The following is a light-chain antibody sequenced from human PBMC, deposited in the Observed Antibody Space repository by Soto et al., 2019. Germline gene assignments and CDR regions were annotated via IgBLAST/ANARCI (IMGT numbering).Light chain of an antibody. J-gene: IGKJ5*01. CDR2: GAS. CDR1: QSVSNF. V-gene: IGKV3-20*01. CDR3: QQYGKLPIT. Sequence: EIVLTQSPATLSLSPGERATLSCRASQSVSNFLAWYQQKPGQAPRLLIYGASSRATGIPDRFSGSGSGTDFTLTISRLEPEDFAVYYCQQYGKLPITFGQGTRLEIK.